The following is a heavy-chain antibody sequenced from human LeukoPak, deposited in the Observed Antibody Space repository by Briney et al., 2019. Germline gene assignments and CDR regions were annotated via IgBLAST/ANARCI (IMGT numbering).Heavy chain of an antibody. CDR1: GSTFSSNA. J-gene: IGHJ4*02. CDR2: ISGSGGST. Sequence: GGCHSLASAASGSTFSSNALSWTRQAPGKGLEWVSAISGSGGSTYYADSVKGRFTISRDNSKNTLYLQMHSLRTDDTAVYYCAYSWGTTMVTSDHWGKENLVTVSS. D-gene: IGHD4-23*01. CDR3: AYSWGTTMVTSDH. V-gene: IGHV3-23*01.